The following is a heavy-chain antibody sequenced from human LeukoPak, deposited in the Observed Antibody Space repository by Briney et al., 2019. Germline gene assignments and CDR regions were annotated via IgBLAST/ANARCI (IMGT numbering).Heavy chain of an antibody. J-gene: IGHJ4*02. CDR3: VKGQEVVYAPTFDY. CDR2: INRDGTTT. D-gene: IGHD2-8*02. Sequence: PGGSLRLSCAASGFTFSSYWMHWVRQTPGKGLVWVSSINRDGTTTTYADSVKGRFTISRDNSKNTLYLQMSSLRVEDTAVYYCVKGQEVVYAPTFDYWGQGNLVTVSS. CDR1: GFTFSSYW. V-gene: IGHV3-74*01.